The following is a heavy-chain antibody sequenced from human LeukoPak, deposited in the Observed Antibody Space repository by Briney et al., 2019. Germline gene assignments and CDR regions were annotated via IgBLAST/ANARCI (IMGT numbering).Heavy chain of an antibody. CDR3: ARNLRGYTGTFDY. CDR2: LYYRGSA. CDR1: GGSISSDAYY. J-gene: IGHJ4*02. V-gene: IGHV4-39*01. D-gene: IGHD5-12*01. Sequence: PSETLSLTCIVSGGSISSDAYYWAWIRQPPGKGLQWIGSLYYRGSAYYDPSLRSRVTISGDTSQNQFSLKLSSVTAADTAVYYCARNLRGYTGTFDYWGQGTLVTVSS.